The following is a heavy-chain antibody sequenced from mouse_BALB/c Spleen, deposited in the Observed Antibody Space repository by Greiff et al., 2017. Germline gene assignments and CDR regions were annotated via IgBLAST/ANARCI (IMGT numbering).Heavy chain of an antibody. CDR1: GFAFSSYE. D-gene: IGHD2-4*01. J-gene: IGHJ4*01. CDR2: ISTGGGST. V-gene: IGHV5-12-1*01. Sequence: EVKLMEPGGGLVKPGGSLKLSCAASGFAFSSYEMPWVRQSPEKSLEWVAYISTGGGSTYYPDTVKGRFTIARDNAKNTLYLQMSSLKSEDTAMYYCARIYYDYEDAMDYWGQGTSVTVSA. CDR3: ARIYYDYEDAMDY.